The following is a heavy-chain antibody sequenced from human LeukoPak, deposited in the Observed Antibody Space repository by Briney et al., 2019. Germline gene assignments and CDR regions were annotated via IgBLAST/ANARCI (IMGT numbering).Heavy chain of an antibody. CDR2: IKQDGSEK. V-gene: IGHV3-7*01. CDR1: GFTFSSYW. CDR3: ARERESLEWLPGGAFDI. D-gene: IGHD3-3*01. Sequence: GGSLRLSCAASGFTFSSYWMSWVRQAPGKGLEWVANIKQDGSEKYYVDSVKGRFTISRDNAKNSLYLQMNSLRAEDTAVYYCARERESLEWLPGGAFDIWGQGTMVTVSS. J-gene: IGHJ3*02.